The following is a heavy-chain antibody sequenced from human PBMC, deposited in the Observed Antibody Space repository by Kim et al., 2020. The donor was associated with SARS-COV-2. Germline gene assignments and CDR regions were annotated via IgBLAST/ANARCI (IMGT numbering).Heavy chain of an antibody. Sequence: GGSLRLSCAASGFTFSSYAMSWVRQAPGKGLEWVSAISGSGGSTYYADSVKGRFTISRDNSKNTLYLQMNSLRAEDTAVYYCAKGVFPYYYDSSGYYYFDYWGQGTLVTVSS. CDR3: AKGVFPYYYDSSGYYYFDY. CDR2: ISGSGGST. CDR1: GFTFSSYA. V-gene: IGHV3-23*01. D-gene: IGHD3-22*01. J-gene: IGHJ4*02.